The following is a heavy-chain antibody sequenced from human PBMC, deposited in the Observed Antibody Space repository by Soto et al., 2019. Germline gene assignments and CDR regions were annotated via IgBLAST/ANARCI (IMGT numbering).Heavy chain of an antibody. D-gene: IGHD3-10*01. CDR1: GGSISSYY. J-gene: IGHJ6*02. Sequence: ASETLSLTCTVSGGSISSYYWSWIRQPPGKGLEWIGYIYYSGSTNYNPSLKSRVTISVDTSKNQFSLKLSSVTAADTAVYYCARVGPTRGYYSYYGMDVWGQGTTVTVSS. CDR2: IYYSGST. V-gene: IGHV4-59*01. CDR3: ARVGPTRGYYSYYGMDV.